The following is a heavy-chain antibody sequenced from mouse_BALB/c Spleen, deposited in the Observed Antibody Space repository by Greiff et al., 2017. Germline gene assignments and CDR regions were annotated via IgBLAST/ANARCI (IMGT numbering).Heavy chain of an antibody. Sequence: EVQLQESGPGLVKPSQSLSLTCTVTGYSITSDYAWNWIRQFPGNKLEWMGYISYSGSTSYNPSLKSRISITRDTSKNQFFLQLNSVTTEDTATYYCARFTTPWYFDVWGAGTTVTVSS. CDR3: ARFTTPWYFDV. V-gene: IGHV3-2*02. CDR2: ISYSGST. J-gene: IGHJ1*01. D-gene: IGHD1-1*01. CDR1: GYSITSDYA.